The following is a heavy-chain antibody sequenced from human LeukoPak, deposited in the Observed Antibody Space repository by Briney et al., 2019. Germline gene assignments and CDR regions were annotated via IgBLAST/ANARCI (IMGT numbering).Heavy chain of an antibody. CDR2: INPSGGST. CDR1: GYTFTSYY. D-gene: IGHD2-15*01. J-gene: IGHJ4*02. CDR3: AREYSRDNERSLVFDY. V-gene: IGHV1-46*01. Sequence: ASVKVSCKASGYTFTSYYMHWVRQAPGQGLEWMGIINPSGGSTSYAQKFQGRVTMTRDTSTSTVYMELSSLRSEDTAVYYCAREYSRDNERSLVFDYWGQGTLVTVSS.